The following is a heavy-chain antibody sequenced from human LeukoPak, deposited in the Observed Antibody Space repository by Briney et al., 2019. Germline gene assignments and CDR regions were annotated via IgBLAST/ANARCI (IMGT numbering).Heavy chain of an antibody. CDR2: IKGDESAK. J-gene: IGHJ4*02. Sequence: TGGSLRLSCGASGFTFTNYWMGWVRQAPGKGLEWVANIKGDESAKHQADSVKGRFTISRDNAQNSMFLQMSSLRGEDTAVYYCARDVGGSLDYWGQGTLVTVSS. CDR3: ARDVGGSLDY. V-gene: IGHV3-7*01. D-gene: IGHD1-26*01. CDR1: GFTFTNYW.